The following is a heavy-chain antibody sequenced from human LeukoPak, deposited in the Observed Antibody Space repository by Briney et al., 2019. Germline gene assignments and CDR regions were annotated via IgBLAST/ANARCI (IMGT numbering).Heavy chain of an antibody. V-gene: IGHV3-30*04. J-gene: IGHJ4*02. Sequence: GGSLRLSSAASGFFFNSHSMNWVRQAPGKGLEWVAVISYDGSNKYYADSVKGRFTISRDNSKNTLYLQMNSLRAEDTAVYYCARVPGQQLGFDYWGQGTLVTVSS. CDR3: ARVPGQQLGFDY. CDR2: ISYDGSNK. D-gene: IGHD6-13*01. CDR1: GFFFNSHS.